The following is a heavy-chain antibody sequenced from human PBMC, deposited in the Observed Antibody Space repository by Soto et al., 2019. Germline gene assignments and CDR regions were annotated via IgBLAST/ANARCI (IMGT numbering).Heavy chain of an antibody. CDR3: ARGITLPTPLDY. J-gene: IGHJ4*02. Sequence: ASVKVSCKASGGIFSSYTISWVRRAPGQRLEWMGWINAGNGNTKYSQKFQGRVTITRDTSASTAYMELSSLRSEDTAVYYCARGITLPTPLDYWGQGTLVTVSS. D-gene: IGHD1-20*01. V-gene: IGHV1-3*01. CDR2: INAGNGNT. CDR1: GGIFSSYT.